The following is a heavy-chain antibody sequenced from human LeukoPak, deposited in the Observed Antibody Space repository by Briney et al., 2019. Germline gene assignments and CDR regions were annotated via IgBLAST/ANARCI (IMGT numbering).Heavy chain of an antibody. V-gene: IGHV3-7*04. CDR3: ARDGTYTDYDPDFDI. CDR2: IKQDGSEK. Sequence: GGSLRVSCAASGFTFSSYWMSWVRQAPGKGLEWVANIKQDGSEKYYVDSVKGRFTISRDNAKNSLYLQMNSLRAEDTAVFYCARDGTYTDYDPDFDIWGQGTLVTVSS. D-gene: IGHD5-12*01. CDR1: GFTFSSYW. J-gene: IGHJ4*02.